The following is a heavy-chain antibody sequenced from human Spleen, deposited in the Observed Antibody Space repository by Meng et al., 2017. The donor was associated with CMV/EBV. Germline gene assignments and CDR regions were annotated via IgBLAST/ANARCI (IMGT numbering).Heavy chain of an antibody. CDR2: INHSGST. J-gene: IGHJ5*02. CDR3: ARGQIAAGFDP. V-gene: IGHV4-34*01. CDR1: GGSFSGYY. Sequence: APLQQVGAGLLKPSETLSLTCAVYGGSFSGYYWSWIRQPPGKGLEWIGEINHSGSTNYNPSLKSRVTTSVDTSKNQFSLKLSSVTAADTAVYYCARGQIAAGFDPWGQGTLVTVSS. D-gene: IGHD6-13*01.